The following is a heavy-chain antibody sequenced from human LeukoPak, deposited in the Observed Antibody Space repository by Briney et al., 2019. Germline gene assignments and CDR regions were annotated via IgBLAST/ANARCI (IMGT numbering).Heavy chain of an antibody. Sequence: SETLSLTCAVYGGSFSGYYWSWIRQPPGKGLEWIREINHSGSTNYNPSLKSRVTISVDTSKNQFSLKLSSVTAADTAVYYCARGPKVVVPAANLFDYWGQGTLVTVSS. V-gene: IGHV4-34*01. CDR1: GGSFSGYY. J-gene: IGHJ4*02. CDR2: INHSGST. D-gene: IGHD2-2*01. CDR3: ARGPKVVVPAANLFDY.